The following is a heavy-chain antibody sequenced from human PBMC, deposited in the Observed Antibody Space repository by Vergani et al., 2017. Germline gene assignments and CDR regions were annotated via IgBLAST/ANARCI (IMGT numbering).Heavy chain of an antibody. Sequence: EVQLEESGGGLVLPGRSLRLSCVASGFTSAGYAMHWVRQAPGKGLEWVSGISWNSNSIGYADSVKGRFIISRDNAKNSLYLQMNILRAEDTALYYCAKDLGTSSGGGWFDPWGQGTLVTVSS. CDR3: AKDLGTSSGGGWFDP. CDR2: ISWNSNSI. CDR1: GFTSAGYA. J-gene: IGHJ5*02. V-gene: IGHV3-9*02. D-gene: IGHD6-6*01.